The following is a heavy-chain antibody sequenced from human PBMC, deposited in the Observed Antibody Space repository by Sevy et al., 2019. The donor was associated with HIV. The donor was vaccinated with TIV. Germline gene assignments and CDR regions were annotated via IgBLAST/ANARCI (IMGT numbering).Heavy chain of an antibody. V-gene: IGHV3-7*01. CDR3: ARDPSDYYDSSGYYSY. D-gene: IGHD3-22*01. Sequence: GGSLRLSCAASGFTFRSYWMSWVRQAPGKGLEWVANIKRDGSGKYYVDSVKGRFTISRDNAKNSLYLQMNSLRAEDTAVYYCARDPSDYYDSSGYYSYWGQGTLVTVSS. CDR2: IKRDGSGK. CDR1: GFTFRSYW. J-gene: IGHJ4*02.